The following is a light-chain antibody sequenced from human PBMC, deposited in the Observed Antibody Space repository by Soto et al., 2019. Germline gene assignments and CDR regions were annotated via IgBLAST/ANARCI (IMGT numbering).Light chain of an antibody. CDR2: LNSDGSH. J-gene: IGLJ2*01. Sequence: QLVLTQSPSASASLGASVKLTCTLSSGHSSYAIAWHQQQPEKGPRYLMKLNSDGSHSKGDGIPDRFSGSSSGAERYLTISSLQSEDEADYYCQTWGTGTKGVFGGGTKLTDL. CDR3: QTWGTGTKGV. V-gene: IGLV4-69*01. CDR1: SGHSSYA.